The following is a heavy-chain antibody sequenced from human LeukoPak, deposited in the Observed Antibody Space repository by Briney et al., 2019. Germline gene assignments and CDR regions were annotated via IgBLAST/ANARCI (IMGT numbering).Heavy chain of an antibody. V-gene: IGHV1-18*01. CDR2: ISAYNGNT. J-gene: IGHJ6*03. CDR3: ARGPKAVYYMDV. CDR1: GYTFTGYG. Sequence: ASVTVSCKASGYTFTGYGISWVRQAPGQGLEWMGWISAYNGNTNYAQKLQGRVTMTTDTPTSTAYMELRSLRSDDTAVYYCARGPKAVYYMDVWGKGTTVTVSS.